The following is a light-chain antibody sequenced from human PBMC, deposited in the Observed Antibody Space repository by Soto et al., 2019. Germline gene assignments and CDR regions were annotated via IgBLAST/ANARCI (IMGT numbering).Light chain of an antibody. CDR1: NSNIGSNT. Sequence: QSVLTQPPSASGTPGQRVTISCSGSNSNIGSNTVNWYQQLPRTAPKLLIYYDNLRPSGVPDRISGSKSGTSASLAISGLQSDDEADYYCAAWDDSLNGRVFGTGTKLTVL. CDR3: AAWDDSLNGRV. CDR2: YDN. J-gene: IGLJ1*01. V-gene: IGLV1-44*01.